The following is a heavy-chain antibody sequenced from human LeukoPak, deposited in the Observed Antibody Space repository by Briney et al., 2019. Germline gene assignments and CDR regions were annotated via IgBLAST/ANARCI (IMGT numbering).Heavy chain of an antibody. J-gene: IGHJ4*02. CDR3: AKDLNSWSGFSDS. Sequence: GGYLRLSCTGSGFTRTDYARRSGRQAPGKGLEWVSTLTASGETTYYAVSVKGRFTISRDNSKNTLYLQMNSLRAEDTAVYYCAKDLNSWSGFSDSWGQGTLVTVSS. CDR1: GFTRTDYA. CDR2: LTASGETT. D-gene: IGHD3-3*01. V-gene: IGHV3-23*01.